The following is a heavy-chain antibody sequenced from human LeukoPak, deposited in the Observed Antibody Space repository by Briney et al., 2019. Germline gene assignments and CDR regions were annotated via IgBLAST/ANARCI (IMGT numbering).Heavy chain of an antibody. CDR3: AKNSGDYPLDY. V-gene: IGHV4-39*01. J-gene: IGHJ4*02. CDR2: IHYSVIT. D-gene: IGHD1-26*01. CDR1: VGSISSSRYY. Sequence: SETLSLTCTVSVGSISSSRYYWGWIRQPPGKGLEWIGSIHYSVITYYNPSLKSRVTISVDTSKNQLSLKLSSVTAADTAVYFCAKNSGDYPLDYWGQGTLVSVSS.